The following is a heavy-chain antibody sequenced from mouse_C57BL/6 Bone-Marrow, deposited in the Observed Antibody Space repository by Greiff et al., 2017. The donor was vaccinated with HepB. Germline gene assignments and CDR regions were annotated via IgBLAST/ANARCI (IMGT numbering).Heavy chain of an antibody. V-gene: IGHV1-50*01. CDR3: ARDYGSTPWFAY. J-gene: IGHJ3*01. CDR1: GYTFTSYW. Sequence: QVQLQQPGAELVKPGASVKLSCKASGYTFTSYWMQWVNQRPGQGLEWIGEIDPSDSYTNYNQKFKGKATLTVDTSSSTAYMQLSSLTSEDSAVYYGARDYGSTPWFAYWGQGTLVTVSA. CDR2: IDPSDSYT. D-gene: IGHD1-1*01.